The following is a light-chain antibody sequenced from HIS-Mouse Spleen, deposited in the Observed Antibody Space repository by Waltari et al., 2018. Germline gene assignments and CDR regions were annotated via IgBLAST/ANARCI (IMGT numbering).Light chain of an antibody. CDR3: QQANSFPSFTLFT. Sequence: DIQLTQSPPSVFASVGARVTSLCRASQGISSWLAWYQQNPGKAPKLLIYAASNLQSGVPARFSSSGSGTYFTLTISSLQPEDFATYDCQQANSFPSFTLFTFGPGTKVDIK. CDR2: AAS. CDR1: QGISSW. J-gene: IGKJ3*01. V-gene: IGKV1-12*02.